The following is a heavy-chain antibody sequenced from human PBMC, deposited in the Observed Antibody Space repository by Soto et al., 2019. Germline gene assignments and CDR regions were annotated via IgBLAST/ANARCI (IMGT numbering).Heavy chain of an antibody. Sequence: VGSLRLSCAASGFTFSTFAMSWVRQAPGKGLEWVSGIGGGDADGYYADSVKGWFTISRDNSRNTVFMQMNSLRAEDTAIYYCAKDRMDHNSVWDPFDIWGQGTMVTVSS. D-gene: IGHD1-20*01. CDR1: GFTFSTFA. CDR2: IGGGDADG. CDR3: AKDRMDHNSVWDPFDI. V-gene: IGHV3-23*01. J-gene: IGHJ3*02.